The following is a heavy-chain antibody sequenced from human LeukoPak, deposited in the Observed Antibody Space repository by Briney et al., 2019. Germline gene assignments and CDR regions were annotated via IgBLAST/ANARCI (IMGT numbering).Heavy chain of an antibody. CDR3: ARVGEDYYGSAYFDP. V-gene: IGHV1-69*01. CDR1: GGTFISYA. Sequence: GSSVKVSCKASGGTFISYAISWVRQAPGQGLEWMGGIIPVFGTANYAQKFQGRVTITADESTSTAYMELRSLRSEDTAVYYCARVGEDYYGSAYFDPWGQGTLVTVSS. D-gene: IGHD3-10*01. J-gene: IGHJ5*02. CDR2: IIPVFGTA.